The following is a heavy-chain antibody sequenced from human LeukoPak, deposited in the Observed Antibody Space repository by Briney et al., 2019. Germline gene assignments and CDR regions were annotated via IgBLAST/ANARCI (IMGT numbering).Heavy chain of an antibody. D-gene: IGHD3-22*01. J-gene: IGHJ4*02. CDR2: ISDSGGRT. V-gene: IGHV3-23*01. Sequence: GGSLRLSCAVSGITLSNYGMSWVRQAPGKGLEWVAGISDSGGRTNYADSVKGRFTISRDNPKNTLYLQMNSLRAEDTAVHFCAKRGVVIRVILVGFHKEAYYFDSWGQGALVTVPS. CDR1: GITLSNYG. CDR3: AKRGVVIRVILVGFHKEAYYFDS.